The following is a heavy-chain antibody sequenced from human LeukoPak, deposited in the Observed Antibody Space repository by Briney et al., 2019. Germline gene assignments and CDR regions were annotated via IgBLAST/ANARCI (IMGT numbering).Heavy chain of an antibody. Sequence: AETLSLTCIVSGDSITGYYWSWIRQSPGKGLEWIGNIYYSGDIHYNPSLKSRVTISVDTAKNQFSLKLSSVTAADTAVYYCARDGRIERYCSGGSCFRSRYFDYWGQGTLVTVSS. CDR2: IYYSGDI. D-gene: IGHD2-15*01. J-gene: IGHJ4*02. V-gene: IGHV4-59*12. CDR1: GDSITGYY. CDR3: ARDGRIERYCSGGSCFRSRYFDY.